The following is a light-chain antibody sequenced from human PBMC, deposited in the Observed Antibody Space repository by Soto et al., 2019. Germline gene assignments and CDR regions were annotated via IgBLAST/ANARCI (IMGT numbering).Light chain of an antibody. Sequence: EIVMTQSPSTLSVSPGERATLSCRPSQSVSSNVAWYQQKPGQAPRLLIYATSTRATGIPDRFSGSGYGTDFTLTISSLQSEDFAVYHCQQYDNKPPIPFGQGTRLAI. CDR1: QSVSSN. V-gene: IGKV3-15*01. J-gene: IGKJ5*01. CDR2: ATS. CDR3: QQYDNKPPIP.